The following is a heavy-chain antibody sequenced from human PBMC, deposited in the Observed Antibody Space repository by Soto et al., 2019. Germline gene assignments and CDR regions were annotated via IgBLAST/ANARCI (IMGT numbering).Heavy chain of an antibody. V-gene: IGHV5-51*01. CDR1: GYIFIDYW. Sequence: EVQLVQSGAEVEKPGESLKISCKASGYIFIDYWIGWVRQMPGKGLEWMGIVYPRDSDTRYSPSFQGQVTISADRSTGTAFLQWRSLKASDTALYYCARPPLPGYSIHFNSWGQGTLVTVSS. CDR3: ARPPLPGYSIHFNS. J-gene: IGHJ4*02. CDR2: VYPRDSDT. D-gene: IGHD2-15*01.